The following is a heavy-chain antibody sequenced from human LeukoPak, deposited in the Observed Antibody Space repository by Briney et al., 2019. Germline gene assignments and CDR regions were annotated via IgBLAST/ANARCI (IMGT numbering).Heavy chain of an antibody. CDR1: GFTFTSYS. CDR2: ISGGGGST. CDR3: AKGGKWDVMPFDY. J-gene: IGHJ4*02. V-gene: IGHV3-23*01. D-gene: IGHD1-26*01. Sequence: GGSLRLSCAASGFTFTSYSMNWVRQAPGKGLEWVSTISGGGGSTYYADSVKGRFTISRDNSKNTLYLQVNSLRAEDTAVYYCAKGGKWDVMPFDYWGQGTLVTVSS.